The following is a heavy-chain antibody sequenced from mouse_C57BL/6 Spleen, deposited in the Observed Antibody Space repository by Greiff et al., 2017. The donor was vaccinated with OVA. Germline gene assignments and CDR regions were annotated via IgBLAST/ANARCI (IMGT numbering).Heavy chain of an antibody. CDR1: GYTFTDYN. CDR2: INPNNGGT. CDR3: ARRYGSSYWYFDV. Sequence: VHVKQSGPELVKPGASVKIPCKASGYTFTDYNMDWVKQSHGKSLEWIGDINPNNGGTIYNQKFKGKATLTVDKSSSTAYMDLRSLTSEDTAVYYCARRYGSSYWYFDVWGTGTTVTVSS. J-gene: IGHJ1*03. D-gene: IGHD1-1*01. V-gene: IGHV1-18*01.